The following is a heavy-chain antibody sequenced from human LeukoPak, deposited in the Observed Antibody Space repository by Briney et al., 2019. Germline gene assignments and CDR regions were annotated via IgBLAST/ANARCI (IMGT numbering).Heavy chain of an antibody. Sequence: SETLSLTCTVSGGSISSYYWSWIRQPPGKGLEWIGYIYYSGSTNYNPSLKSRLTMSVDKSKNQFSLQLSSVTAADTAVYYCARETSGNDAFDIWGQGTMVTVSS. CDR3: ARETSGNDAFDI. CDR1: GGSISSYY. J-gene: IGHJ3*02. CDR2: IYYSGST. D-gene: IGHD1-1*01. V-gene: IGHV4-59*12.